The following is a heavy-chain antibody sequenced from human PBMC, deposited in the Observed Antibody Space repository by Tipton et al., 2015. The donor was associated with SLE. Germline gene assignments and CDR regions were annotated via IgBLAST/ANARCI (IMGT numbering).Heavy chain of an antibody. D-gene: IGHD3-9*01. V-gene: IGHV4-59*11. J-gene: IGHJ4*02. CDR1: GGSISSHY. CDR2: IYYSGST. Sequence: LRLSCTVSGGSISSHYWSWIRQPPGKGLEWIGYIYYSGSTNYNPSLKSRVTISVDTSKNQFSLKLSSVTAADTAVYYCARRLGALDYWGQGTLVTVSS. CDR3: ARRLGALDY.